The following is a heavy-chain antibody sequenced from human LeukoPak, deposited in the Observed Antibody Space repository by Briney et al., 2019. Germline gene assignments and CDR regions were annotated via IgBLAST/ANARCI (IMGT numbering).Heavy chain of an antibody. CDR3: AELGAAAGRNWYVY. CDR2: ISGSGGST. J-gene: IGHJ4*02. V-gene: IGHV3-23*01. CDR1: GFTFSSYA. D-gene: IGHD6-13*01. Sequence: PGGSLRLSCAASGFTFSSYAMSWVRQAPGKGLEWVSAISGSGGSTYYADSVKGRFTISRDNSKNTLYLQMNSLRAEDTAVYYCAELGAAAGRNWYVYWGQGTLVTVSS.